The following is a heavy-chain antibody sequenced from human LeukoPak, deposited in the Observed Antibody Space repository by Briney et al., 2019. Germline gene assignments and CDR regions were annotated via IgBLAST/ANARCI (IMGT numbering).Heavy chain of an antibody. D-gene: IGHD1-26*01. Sequence: ASVNVSCKASGYTFTGYYMHWVRQAPGQRLEWMGWSNAGNGNTKYSQEFQGRVTITRDTSASTAYMELSSLRSEDMAVYYCARGGSGSYLDAFDIWGQGTMVTVSS. V-gene: IGHV1-3*02. J-gene: IGHJ3*02. CDR2: SNAGNGNT. CDR1: GYTFTGYY. CDR3: ARGGSGSYLDAFDI.